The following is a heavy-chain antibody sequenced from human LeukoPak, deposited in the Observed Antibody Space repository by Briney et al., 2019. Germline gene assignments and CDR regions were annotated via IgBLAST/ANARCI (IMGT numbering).Heavy chain of an antibody. V-gene: IGHV3-48*04. J-gene: IGHJ4*02. D-gene: IGHD2/OR15-2a*01. CDR3: ARVGNIPFDY. Sequence: GGSLRLSCAASGFTFSSYSMNWVRQAPGKGLEWVSYISSSSSTIYYADSVKGRFTISRDNAKNSLYLQMNSLRAEDTAVYYCARVGNIPFDYWGQGTLVTVSS. CDR2: ISSSSSTI. CDR1: GFTFSSYS.